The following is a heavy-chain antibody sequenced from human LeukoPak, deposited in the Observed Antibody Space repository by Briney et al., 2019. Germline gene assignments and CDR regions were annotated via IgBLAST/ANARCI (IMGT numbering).Heavy chain of an antibody. CDR1: GFTFSSYS. Sequence: GGSLRLSCAASGFTFSSYSMNWVRQAPGKGLEWVSYISSSSSSIYYADSVKGRFTISRDNAKNSLYLQMNSLRAEDTAVYYCARDGGLAYNYDSSGFYLNYWGQGTLVTVSS. J-gene: IGHJ4*02. CDR3: ARDGGLAYNYDSSGFYLNY. CDR2: ISSSSSSI. D-gene: IGHD3-22*01. V-gene: IGHV3-48*01.